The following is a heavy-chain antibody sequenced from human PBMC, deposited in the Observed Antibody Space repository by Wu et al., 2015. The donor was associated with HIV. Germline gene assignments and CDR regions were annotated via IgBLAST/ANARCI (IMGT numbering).Heavy chain of an antibody. D-gene: IGHD5-18*01. CDR1: GYTFTGYY. V-gene: IGHV1-2*02. Sequence: QVLLVQSGPEVKKPGASVKVSCKASGYTFTGYYMHWVRQAPGQGLEWMGWINPNSGGTNYAQKFQGRVTMTRDTSISTAYMELSRLRSDDTAVYYCARNRGYSYGLGTNWFDPWGQGPWSPSPQ. J-gene: IGHJ5*02. CDR2: INPNSGGT. CDR3: ARNRGYSYGLGTNWFDP.